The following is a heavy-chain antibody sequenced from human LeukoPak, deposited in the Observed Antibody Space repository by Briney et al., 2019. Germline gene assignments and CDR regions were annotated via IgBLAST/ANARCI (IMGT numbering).Heavy chain of an antibody. CDR3: ASRSFSSGLDY. CDR1: GFIFSHFW. CDR2: IRQEGSEK. Sequence: GGSLRLSCIGSGFIFSHFWMTWVRQAPGKGLEWVANIRQEGSEKYYVDSVKGRFTISRDNAKNSLYLQMNSLRAEDTAVYYCASRSFSSGLDYWGQGTLVTVSS. D-gene: IGHD3-22*01. V-gene: IGHV3-7*01. J-gene: IGHJ4*02.